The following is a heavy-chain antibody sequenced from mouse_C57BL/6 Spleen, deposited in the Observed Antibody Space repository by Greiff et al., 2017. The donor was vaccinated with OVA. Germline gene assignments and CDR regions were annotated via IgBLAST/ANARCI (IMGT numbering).Heavy chain of an antibody. CDR3: ARPYYYGSSSWFAY. D-gene: IGHD1-1*01. J-gene: IGHJ3*01. CDR1: GYSFTDYN. V-gene: IGHV1-39*01. Sequence: LVESGPELVKPGASVKISCKASGYSFTDYNMNWVKQSNGKSLEWIGVINPNYGTTSYNQKFKGKATLTVDQSSSTAYMQLNSLTSEDSAVYYCARPYYYGSSSWFAYWGQGTLVTVSA. CDR2: INPNYGTT.